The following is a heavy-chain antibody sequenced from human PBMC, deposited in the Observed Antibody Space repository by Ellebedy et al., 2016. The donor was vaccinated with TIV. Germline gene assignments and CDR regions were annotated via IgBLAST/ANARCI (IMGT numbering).Heavy chain of an antibody. J-gene: IGHJ4*02. CDR2: ISPNNGGI. D-gene: IGHD3-10*01. CDR3: AREDSTKYGSGYDF. V-gene: IGHV1-2*02. Sequence: AASVKVSCKASGYSFTGYYMHWVRQAPGQGLEWMGWISPNNGGISYAQKFQGRVTMTRDTSISTAYMELSRLRSDDTAVYYCAREDSTKYGSGYDFWGQGTLVTVSS. CDR1: GYSFTGYY.